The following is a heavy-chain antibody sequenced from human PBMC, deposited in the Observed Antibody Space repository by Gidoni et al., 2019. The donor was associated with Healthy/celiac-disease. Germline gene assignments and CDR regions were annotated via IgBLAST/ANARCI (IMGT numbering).Heavy chain of an antibody. CDR1: GFPFSSYG. J-gene: IGHJ4*02. D-gene: IGHD3-3*01. CDR3: AKGITIFGVVPDY. Sequence: QVQLLESGGGVVQPGRSLRLSCAASGFPFSSYGMHWVRQAPGKGLEWVAVISYDGSNKYYADSVKGRFTISRDNSKNTLYLQMNSLRAEDTAVYYCAKGITIFGVVPDYWGQGTLVTVSS. V-gene: IGHV3-30*18. CDR2: ISYDGSNK.